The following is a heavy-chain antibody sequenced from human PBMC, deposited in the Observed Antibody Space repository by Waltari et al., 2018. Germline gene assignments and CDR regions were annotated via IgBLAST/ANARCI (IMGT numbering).Heavy chain of an antibody. CDR2: ISGSGGST. CDR3: AKQPYDTKRSYFDY. CDR1: GFTFSSYA. V-gene: IGHV3-23*01. J-gene: IGHJ4*02. D-gene: IGHD3-22*01. Sequence: EVQLLESGGGLVQPGGSLRLSCAASGFTFSSYAMSWVRQAPGKGLEWVSGISGSGGSTNYADSVKGRFTISRDNSKNTLFLQMNSLRAEDTAVYYCAKQPYDTKRSYFDYWGQGTLVTVSS.